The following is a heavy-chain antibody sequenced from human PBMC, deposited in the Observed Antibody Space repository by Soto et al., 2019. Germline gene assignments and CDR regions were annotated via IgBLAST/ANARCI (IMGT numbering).Heavy chain of an antibody. CDR3: ATLTADF. V-gene: IGHV2-5*02. J-gene: IGHJ4*02. CDR2: VYWDDDK. Sequence: ITLEESGPTLVKPTETLTLTCTFSGFSLTTGVGVGWVRQPPGKALEWLALVYWDDDKHYTPSLMSRLTITKDISKGQVVLTMTIMVPVATATYYCATLTADFWGPGTLVTVSS. CDR1: GFSLTTGVG.